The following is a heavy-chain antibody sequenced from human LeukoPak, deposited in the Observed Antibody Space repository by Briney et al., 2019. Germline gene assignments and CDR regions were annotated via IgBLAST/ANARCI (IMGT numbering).Heavy chain of an antibody. CDR1: GYTFTSYG. CDR3: ARDSSGWYRGYHFDY. V-gene: IGHV1-46*01. D-gene: IGHD6-19*01. Sequence: GASVKVSCKASGYTFTSYGISWVRQAPGQGLEWMGIINPSGGSTSYAQKFQGRVTMTRDMSTSTVYMELSSLRSEDTAVYYCARDSSGWYRGYHFDYWGQGTLVTVSS. J-gene: IGHJ4*02. CDR2: INPSGGST.